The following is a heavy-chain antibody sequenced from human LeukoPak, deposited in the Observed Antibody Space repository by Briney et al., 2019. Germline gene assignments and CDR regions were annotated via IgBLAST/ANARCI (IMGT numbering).Heavy chain of an antibody. CDR3: ARDVVEGLGGDY. CDR1: GFTFSSYA. V-gene: IGHV3-64*01. CDR2: ISSNGGST. D-gene: IGHD3/OR15-3a*01. Sequence: GGSLRLSCAASGFTFSSYAMHWVRQAPGKGLEYVSAISSNGGSTYYANSVKGRFTISRDNSKNTLYLQMNSLRAEDTAVYYCARDVVEGLGGDYWGQGTLVTVSS. J-gene: IGHJ4*02.